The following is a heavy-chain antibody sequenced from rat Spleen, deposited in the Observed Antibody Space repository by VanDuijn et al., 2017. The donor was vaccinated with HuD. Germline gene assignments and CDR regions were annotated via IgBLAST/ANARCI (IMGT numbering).Heavy chain of an antibody. CDR2: ISTGGSI. D-gene: IGHD1-11*01. J-gene: IGHJ2*01. V-gene: IGHV5-25*01. Sequence: EVQLVESGGGLVQPGRSMKLSCAASGFTFSNYHMAWVRQAPTKGLEWVASISTGGSIYYPDSVKGRFTISRDNAQNTLYLQMNSLRSEDTATYYCTRGEEAIGGYWGQGVMVTVSS. CDR3: TRGEEAIGGY. CDR1: GFTFSNYH.